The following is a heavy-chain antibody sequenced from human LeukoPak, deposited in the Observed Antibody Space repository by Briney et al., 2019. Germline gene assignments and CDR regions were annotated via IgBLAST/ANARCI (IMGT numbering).Heavy chain of an antibody. D-gene: IGHD5-12*01. CDR3: AREGSGYVRNFDH. Sequence: SETLSLTCTVSGGSISSYYWSWIRQPPGKGLEWIGYIYYSGSTNYNPSLKSRVTISVDTSKNQFSLKLSSVTAADTAVYYCAREGSGYVRNFDHWGQGTLVTVSS. CDR1: GGSISSYY. V-gene: IGHV4-59*01. J-gene: IGHJ4*02. CDR2: IYYSGST.